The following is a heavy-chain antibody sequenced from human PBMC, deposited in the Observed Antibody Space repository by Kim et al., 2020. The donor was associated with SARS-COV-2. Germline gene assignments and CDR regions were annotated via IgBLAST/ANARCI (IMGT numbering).Heavy chain of an antibody. Sequence: YSRRSNTVHPSRKVRATLTVDTSKNQFSLKLSSVTAADTAVYYCARGFDIWGQGTMVTVSS. CDR2: YSRRSN. J-gene: IGHJ3*02. V-gene: IGHV4-59*09. CDR3: ARGFDI.